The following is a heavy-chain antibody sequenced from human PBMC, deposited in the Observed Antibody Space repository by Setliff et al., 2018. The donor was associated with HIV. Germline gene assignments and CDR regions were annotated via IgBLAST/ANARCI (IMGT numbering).Heavy chain of an antibody. Sequence: PGGSLRLSCAASGFPFSNYRMNWVRQAPGKGLEWVSSIIRDSSYIFDADSVKGRFTISRDNAQNSLYLQMNNLRVEDTAVYYCARDGTTLLAAMDVWGKGTTVTVSS. V-gene: IGHV3-21*01. CDR3: ARDGTTLLAAMDV. CDR2: IIRDSSYI. D-gene: IGHD1-7*01. CDR1: GFPFSNYR. J-gene: IGHJ6*03.